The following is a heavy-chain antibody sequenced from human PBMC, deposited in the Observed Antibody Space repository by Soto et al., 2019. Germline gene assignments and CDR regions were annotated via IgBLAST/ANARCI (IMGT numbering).Heavy chain of an antibody. V-gene: IGHV3-74*01. CDR3: TRGARGYGNFDD. D-gene: IGHD6-25*01. CDR2: INSDGSSI. J-gene: IGHJ4*02. CDR1: GFTFRTW. Sequence: EVQLVESGEGLVQPGGPLRLSCAASGFTFRTWMHWVRQAPGKGLVWVSRINSDGSSITYADSVKGRFIISRDNAKKTLCLQMNRLTVEDAAVYCCTRGARGYGNFDDWGQGVLVTVSS.